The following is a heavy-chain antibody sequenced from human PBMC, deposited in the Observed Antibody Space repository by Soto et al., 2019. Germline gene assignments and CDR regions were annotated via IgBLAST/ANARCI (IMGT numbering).Heavy chain of an antibody. V-gene: IGHV3-23*01. CDR1: GFTFSSYA. D-gene: IGHD2-2*01. Sequence: GGSLRLSCAASGFTFSSYAMTWVRQAPGKGLEWVSSISDNGGGTYYADSVKGRFTISRENSKNTLYLQMSSLRAEDTAVYYCAKIEIQAASDVWGQGTTVTVSS. CDR2: ISDNGGGT. CDR3: AKIEIQAASDV. J-gene: IGHJ6*02.